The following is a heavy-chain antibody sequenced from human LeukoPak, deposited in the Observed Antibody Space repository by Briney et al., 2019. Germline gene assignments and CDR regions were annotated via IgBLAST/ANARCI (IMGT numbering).Heavy chain of an antibody. V-gene: IGHV3-21*01. J-gene: IGHJ4*02. CDR2: ISGSGGDK. CDR3: ARLPKSSGWSPFEY. Sequence: PGGSLRLSCAASGFTFSNFPMTWVRRAPGKGLESFSSISGSGGDKYYTDSVKGRFTISRDNAKNSLYLQMNSLRAEDTAVYYCARLPKSSGWSPFEYWGQGTLVTVSS. CDR1: GFTFSNFP. D-gene: IGHD6-19*01.